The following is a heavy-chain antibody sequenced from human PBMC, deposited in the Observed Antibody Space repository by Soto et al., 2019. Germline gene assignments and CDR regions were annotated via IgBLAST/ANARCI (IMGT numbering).Heavy chain of an antibody. D-gene: IGHD1-7*01. V-gene: IGHV1-69*01. Sequence: QVQLVQSGAEVKKPGSSVKVSCKASGGTFSSYAISWVRQAPGQGFEWMGGIIPIFGTANYAQKFQGRVTITADESTSTAYMELSSLRSEDTAVYYCARRGHGKTGTTYFDYWGQGTLVTVSS. CDR2: IIPIFGTA. CDR1: GGTFSSYA. CDR3: ARRGHGKTGTTYFDY. J-gene: IGHJ4*02.